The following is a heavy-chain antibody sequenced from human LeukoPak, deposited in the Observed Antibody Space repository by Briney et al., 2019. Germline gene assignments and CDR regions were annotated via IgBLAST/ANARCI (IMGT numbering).Heavy chain of an antibody. CDR1: GGSFSGYY. J-gene: IGHJ4*02. V-gene: IGHV4-34*01. CDR2: INNSGSP. CDR3: AMTYYDFWSGYSDY. D-gene: IGHD3-3*01. Sequence: KASETLSLTCAVYGGSFSGYYLTWIRQPPGKGLEWIGEINNSGSPNYGPSLKSRVTISVDTSKTQFSLKLSSVTAADTAMYYCAMTYYDFWSGYSDYWGQGTLVTVSS.